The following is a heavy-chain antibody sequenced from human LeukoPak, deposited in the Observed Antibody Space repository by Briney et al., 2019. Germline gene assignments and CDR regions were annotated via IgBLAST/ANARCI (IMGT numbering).Heavy chain of an antibody. D-gene: IGHD6-6*01. CDR2: IYHSGST. Sequence: SETLSLTCTVSGGSISSHYWSWIRLPAGKGLEWIGRIYHSGSTNSNPSLRSRVTMSIDTSKNQFSLKLSSVTAADTAVYYCARESENIAARPELDYWGQGTLVTVSS. V-gene: IGHV4-4*07. CDR1: GGSISSHY. J-gene: IGHJ4*02. CDR3: ARESENIAARPELDY.